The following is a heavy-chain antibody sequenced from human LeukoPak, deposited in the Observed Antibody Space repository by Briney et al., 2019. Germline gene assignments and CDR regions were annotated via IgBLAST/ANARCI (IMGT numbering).Heavy chain of an antibody. V-gene: IGHV3-23*01. CDR2: ISSSGGST. J-gene: IGHJ6*04. CDR3: AKEPIVAVNGPV. Sequence: GGSLRLSCAASGFTFRTSGMNWVRQAPGKGLEWVSAISSSGGSTYYADSVKGRFTISRDNSKNTLFLQMSSLRAEDTAVYYCAKEPIVAVNGPVWGIGTTVTISS. D-gene: IGHD6-13*01. CDR1: GFTFRTSG.